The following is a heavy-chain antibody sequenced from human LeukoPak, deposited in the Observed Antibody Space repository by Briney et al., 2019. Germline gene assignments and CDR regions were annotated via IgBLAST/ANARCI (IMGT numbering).Heavy chain of an antibody. J-gene: IGHJ4*02. CDR3: ARAAWGSGSYSAYRYFDY. Sequence: GASVKVSCKASGYTFTGYYMHWVRQAPGQGLEWMGWINPNSGGTNYAQKFQGRVTMTRDTSISTAYMELSRLRSDDTAVYYCARAAWGSGSYSAYRYFDYWGQGTLVTVSS. V-gene: IGHV1-2*02. D-gene: IGHD3-10*01. CDR1: GYTFTGYY. CDR2: INPNSGGT.